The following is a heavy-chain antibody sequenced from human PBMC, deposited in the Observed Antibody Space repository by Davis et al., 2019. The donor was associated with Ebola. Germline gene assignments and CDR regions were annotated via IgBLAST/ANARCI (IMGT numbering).Heavy chain of an antibody. CDR1: GFTFSNYG. D-gene: IGHD6-19*01. V-gene: IGHV3-30*02. J-gene: IGHJ4*02. CDR3: ARGGGSSGWSFDY. CDR2: IRYDGSNK. Sequence: GESLKISCAASGFTFSNYGMHWVRQAPGKGLEWVAFIRYDGSNKYYADSVKGRFTISRDNSKNTLYLQMNSLRAEDTAVYYCARGGGSSGWSFDYWGQGTLVTVSS.